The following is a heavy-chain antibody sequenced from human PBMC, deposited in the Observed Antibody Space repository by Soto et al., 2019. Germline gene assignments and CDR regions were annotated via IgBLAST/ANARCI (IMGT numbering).Heavy chain of an antibody. V-gene: IGHV4-34*01. CDR3: VRRRVVVDGLHWVSVEY. CDR2: INHSGST. Sequence: TLSLTCAVYRVSFSGYYWSWIRQPPGKGLEWSGEINHSGSTNYNPSLKSRVTISVDTFKNQFSLKLSSVTAADTAVYYGVRRRVVVDGLHWVSVEYWGQGHRVT. CDR1: RVSFSGYY. D-gene: IGHD2-15*01. J-gene: IGHJ4*02.